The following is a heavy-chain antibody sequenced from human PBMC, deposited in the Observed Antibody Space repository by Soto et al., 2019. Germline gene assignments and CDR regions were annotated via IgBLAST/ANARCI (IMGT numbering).Heavy chain of an antibody. CDR2: ISGSGGRS. Sequence: GGSLRLSCAASGFTFSNYAMTWVRQGPGKGLEWVSGISGSGGRSYYADSVKGRFTISRDNSKNTLYLQMNSLRAEDTAVYYCAKVPINIVVVPAAHFDYWGQGTLVTVSS. J-gene: IGHJ4*02. CDR3: AKVPINIVVVPAAHFDY. D-gene: IGHD2-2*01. CDR1: GFTFSNYA. V-gene: IGHV3-23*01.